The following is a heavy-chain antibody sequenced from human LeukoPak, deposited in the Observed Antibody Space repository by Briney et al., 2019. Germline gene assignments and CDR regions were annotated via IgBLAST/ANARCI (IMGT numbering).Heavy chain of an antibody. J-gene: IGHJ6*03. CDR1: GGSFSGYY. CDR3: ARDRWHCSGGSCYGTYYYYYYYMDV. CDR2: INHSGST. V-gene: IGHV4-34*01. Sequence: SETLSLTCAVYGGSFSGYYWSWIRQPPGKGLEWIGEINHSGSTNYNPSLKSRVTISVDTSKNQFSLKLSSVTAADTAVYYCARDRWHCSGGSCYGTYYYYYYYMDVWGKGTTVTVSS. D-gene: IGHD2-15*01.